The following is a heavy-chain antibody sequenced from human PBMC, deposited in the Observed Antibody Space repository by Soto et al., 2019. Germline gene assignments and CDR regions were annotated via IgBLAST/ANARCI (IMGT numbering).Heavy chain of an antibody. V-gene: IGHV4-28*03. CDR1: GYSISSSNW. D-gene: IGHD6-13*01. Sequence: PSETLSLTCAVSGYSISSSNWWSWIRQHPGKGLEWIGYIYYSGSTYYNPSLKSRVTISVDTSKNQFSLKLSSVTAADTAVYYCARGNFGIAAAGPFQHWGQGTLVTVSS. CDR3: ARGNFGIAAAGPFQH. CDR2: IYYSGST. J-gene: IGHJ1*01.